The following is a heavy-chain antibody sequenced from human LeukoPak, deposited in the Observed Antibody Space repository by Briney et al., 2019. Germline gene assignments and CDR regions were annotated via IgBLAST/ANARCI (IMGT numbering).Heavy chain of an antibody. CDR3: AKPPTSIRLPDVIDF. CDR2: ISSDGNHK. V-gene: IGHV3-30*18. CDR1: GFTFGNYG. D-gene: IGHD1-14*01. J-gene: IGHJ4*02. Sequence: PGGSLRLSCAASGFTFGNYGMHWVRQAPGKGLEWVAVISSDGNHKYYADSVKGRFTISRDNSKSTLYLQMNSLRVDDTAVYYCAKPPTSIRLPDVIDFWGQGTLVTVSS.